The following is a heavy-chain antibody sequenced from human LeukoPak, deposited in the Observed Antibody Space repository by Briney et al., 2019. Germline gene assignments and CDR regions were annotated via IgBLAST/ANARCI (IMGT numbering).Heavy chain of an antibody. Sequence: GASVKVSCKASGYTFTDYYMHWVRQAPGHGLEWIGWINPHSGGTNYAQKFQGRVTMTRDTSISTAYMELSRLRSDDTAVYYCASLYDSSASGAFDIWGQGTMVTVSS. CDR3: ASLYDSSASGAFDI. J-gene: IGHJ3*02. CDR2: INPHSGGT. CDR1: GYTFTDYY. V-gene: IGHV1-2*02. D-gene: IGHD3-22*01.